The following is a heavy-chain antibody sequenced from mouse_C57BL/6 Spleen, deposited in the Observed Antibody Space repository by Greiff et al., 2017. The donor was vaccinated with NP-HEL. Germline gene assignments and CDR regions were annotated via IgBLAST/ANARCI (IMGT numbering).Heavy chain of an antibody. J-gene: IGHJ4*01. D-gene: IGHD1-1*01. CDR3: TRSRITTVVAPDYYAMDY. CDR2: IDPETGGT. Sequence: QVQLKESGAELVRPGASVTLSCKASGYTFTDYEMHWVKQTPVHGLEWIGAIDPETGGTAYNQKFKGKAILTAAKSSSTAYMELRSLTSEDSAVYYCTRSRITTVVAPDYYAMDYWGQGTSVTVSS. V-gene: IGHV1-15*01. CDR1: GYTFTDYE.